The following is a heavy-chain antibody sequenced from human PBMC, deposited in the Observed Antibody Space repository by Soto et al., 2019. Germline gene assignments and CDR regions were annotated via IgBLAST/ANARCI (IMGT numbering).Heavy chain of an antibody. CDR3: ARMYYGSRWNYFDY. CDR1: GGSISSGGYY. J-gene: IGHJ4*02. D-gene: IGHD3-10*01. CDR2: IYYSGST. V-gene: IGHV4-31*03. Sequence: SETLSLTCTVSGGSISSGGYYWSWIRQHPGKGLEWIGYIYYSGSTYYNPSLKSRVTISVDTSKNQFSLKLSSVTAADTAVYYCARMYYGSRWNYFDYWAQGTLVPVS.